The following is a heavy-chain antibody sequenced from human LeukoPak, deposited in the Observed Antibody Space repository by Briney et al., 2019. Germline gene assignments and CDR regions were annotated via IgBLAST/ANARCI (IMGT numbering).Heavy chain of an antibody. V-gene: IGHV3-74*01. D-gene: IGHD3-10*01. CDR1: GFTFSSYW. Sequence: PGGTLRLSCAASGFTFSSYWMHWVRQAPGKGLVWVSRINSDGSSTSYADSVKGRFTISRDNAKNTLYLQMNSLRAEGTAVYYCVISGSHYEFDYWGQGILVTVSS. CDR3: VISGSHYEFDY. CDR2: INSDGSST. J-gene: IGHJ4*02.